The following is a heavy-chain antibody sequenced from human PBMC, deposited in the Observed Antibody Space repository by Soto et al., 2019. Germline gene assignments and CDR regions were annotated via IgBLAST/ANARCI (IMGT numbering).Heavy chain of an antibody. D-gene: IGHD5-18*01. V-gene: IGHV1-2*04. Sequence: ASVKVSCKASGYTFTGYYMHWVRQAPGQGLEWMGWINPNSGGTNYAQKFQGWVTMTRDTSISTAYMELSRLRSDDTAVYYCAREGRRDTAMVLFDYYHYGMDVWGQGTTVTVSS. J-gene: IGHJ6*02. CDR2: INPNSGGT. CDR3: AREGRRDTAMVLFDYYHYGMDV. CDR1: GYTFTGYY.